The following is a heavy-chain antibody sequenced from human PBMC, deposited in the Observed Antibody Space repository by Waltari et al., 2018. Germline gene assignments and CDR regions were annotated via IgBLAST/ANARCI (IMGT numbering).Heavy chain of an antibody. V-gene: IGHV4-34*01. D-gene: IGHD6-6*01. J-gene: IGHJ6*02. Sequence: QVQLQQWGAGLLKPSETLSLTCAVYGGSFSGYYWSWLRQPPGKGLEWIGENNHSGSTNYNPSLKSRVTISVDTSKNQFSLKLSSVTAADTAVYYCARGQTREPQGAARLLPYYYYYYGMDVWGQVTTVTVSS. CDR3: ARGQTREPQGAARLLPYYYYYYGMDV. CDR1: GGSFSGYY. CDR2: NNHSGST.